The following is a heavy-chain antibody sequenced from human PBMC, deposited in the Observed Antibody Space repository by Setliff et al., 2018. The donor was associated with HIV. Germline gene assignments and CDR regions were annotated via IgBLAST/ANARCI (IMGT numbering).Heavy chain of an antibody. D-gene: IGHD6-19*01. J-gene: IGHJ4*02. CDR3: AKNLYRSPWSPLDY. V-gene: IGHV3-48*01. CDR2: ISTSGDTI. Sequence: LRLSCAASGFIFSTYSMNWVRQSPGKGLEWLSYISTSGDTIYYADSVKGRFTISRDNAKKSLYLQMNSLRAEDTAVYYCAKNLYRSPWSPLDYWGQGTLVTVSS. CDR1: GFIFSTYS.